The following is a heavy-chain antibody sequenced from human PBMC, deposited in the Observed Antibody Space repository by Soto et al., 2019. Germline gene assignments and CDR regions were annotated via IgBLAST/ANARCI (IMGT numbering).Heavy chain of an antibody. J-gene: IGHJ5*02. CDR3: ARGSRFLEWLSLNWFDP. CDR2: ISSSSSTI. Sequence: GGSLRLSCAASGFTFSSYSMNWVRQAPGKGLEWVSYISSSSSTIYYADSVKGRFTISRDNAKNSLYLQMNSLRDEDTAVYYCARGSRFLEWLSLNWFDPWGQGILVTVSS. V-gene: IGHV3-48*02. CDR1: GFTFSSYS. D-gene: IGHD3-3*01.